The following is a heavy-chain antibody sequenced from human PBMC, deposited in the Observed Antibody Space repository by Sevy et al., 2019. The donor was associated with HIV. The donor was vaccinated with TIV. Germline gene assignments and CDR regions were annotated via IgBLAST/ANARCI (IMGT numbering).Heavy chain of an antibody. CDR2: ISWNSDNI. CDR3: AKDMPPYSSSAIFDY. Sequence: GGSLRLSCAASGFTFDDYAMHWVRQAPGKGLEWVSGISWNSDNIDYADSVKGRFTISRDNAKNSLYLQMNSLRAEDTAFYFCAKDMPPYSSSAIFDYWGQGTRVTVSS. V-gene: IGHV3-9*01. CDR1: GFTFDDYA. D-gene: IGHD6-6*01. J-gene: IGHJ4*02.